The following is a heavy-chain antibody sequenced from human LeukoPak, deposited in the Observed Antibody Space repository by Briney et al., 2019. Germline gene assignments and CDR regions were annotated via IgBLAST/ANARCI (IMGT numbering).Heavy chain of an antibody. J-gene: IGHJ4*02. CDR1: GFTFSSYG. CDR2: ISYYGSNK. CDR3: AKNPVYYGSGEGGFDY. V-gene: IGHV3-30*18. Sequence: PGGSLRLSCAASGFTFSSYGIHWVRQAPGKGLEWVAVISYYGSNKYYADSVKGRFTISRDNSKTTLYLQMNSLRAEDTAVYYCAKNPVYYGSGEGGFDYWGQGTLVTVSS. D-gene: IGHD3-10*01.